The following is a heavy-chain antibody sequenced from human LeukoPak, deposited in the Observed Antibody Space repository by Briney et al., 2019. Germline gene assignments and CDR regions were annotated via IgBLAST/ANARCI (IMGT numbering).Heavy chain of an antibody. J-gene: IGHJ3*02. CDR2: IKSDGSST. D-gene: IGHD3-22*01. Sequence: PGGSLRLSCAASGFTFSSYWMHWVRQAPGKGLVWVSLIKSDGSSTSYADSVKGRFTISRDNAKNTLYLQMNGLRAEDTAVYYCARDRGYAFDIWGQGTMVTVSS. CDR1: GFTFSSYW. CDR3: ARDRGYAFDI. V-gene: IGHV3-74*01.